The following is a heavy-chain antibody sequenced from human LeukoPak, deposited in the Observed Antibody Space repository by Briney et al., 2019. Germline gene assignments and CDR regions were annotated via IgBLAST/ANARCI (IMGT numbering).Heavy chain of an antibody. J-gene: IGHJ5*01. CDR3: ARGLSSGWFDY. CDR2: YNGNT. V-gene: IGHV1-18*01. Sequence: YNGNTNHAQRLQGRVTMTTHTSTSTVYMELRSLRSDDTAVYFCARGLSSGWFDYWGQGSLVIVSS. D-gene: IGHD6-19*01.